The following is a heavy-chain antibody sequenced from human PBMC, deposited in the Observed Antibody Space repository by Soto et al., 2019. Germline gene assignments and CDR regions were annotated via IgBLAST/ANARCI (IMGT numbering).Heavy chain of an antibody. V-gene: IGHV4-34*01. J-gene: IGHJ4*02. D-gene: IGHD2-8*02. CDR2: INHSGST. CDR1: GGSFSGYY. CDR3: ARDKITGLFDY. Sequence: QVQLQQWGAGLVEPSETLTLSCAVYGGSFSGYYWTWIRQPPGTGLEWIGEINHSGSTNYNPSLKSRVTISVDTSKNQFSLQLTSVTAADTAVYYCARDKITGLFDYWGQGTLVTVSS.